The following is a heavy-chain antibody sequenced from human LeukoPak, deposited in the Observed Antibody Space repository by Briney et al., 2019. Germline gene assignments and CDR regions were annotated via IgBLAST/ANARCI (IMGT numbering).Heavy chain of an antibody. V-gene: IGHV4-34*01. Sequence: SETLSLTCAVSGGSFSGYYRSWIRQPPGKGLEWIGEINHSGSTNYNPSLKSRVTKSVDTSKNQFSLKLSSVTAADTAVYYCVVRVYWGQGTLVTVSS. CDR2: INHSGST. CDR3: VVRVY. CDR1: GGSFSGYY. J-gene: IGHJ4*02.